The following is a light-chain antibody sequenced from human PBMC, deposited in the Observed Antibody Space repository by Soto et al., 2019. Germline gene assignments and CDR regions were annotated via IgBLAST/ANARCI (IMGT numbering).Light chain of an antibody. CDR1: RSNIGGNS. Sequence: QSLLTQPPSASGTPGQRATISSSGSRSNIGGNSVNSYQQLPGTAPKLLIYNNNQQPSGVPDRFSGSTSGTSPSLAISGLQSEDEVDDDCAAWHDSLNGPVFGGGTKVTVL. J-gene: IGLJ3*02. V-gene: IGLV1-44*01. CDR3: AAWHDSLNGPV. CDR2: NNN.